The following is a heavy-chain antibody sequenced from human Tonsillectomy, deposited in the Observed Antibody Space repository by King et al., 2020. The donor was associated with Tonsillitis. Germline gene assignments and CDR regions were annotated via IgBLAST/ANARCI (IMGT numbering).Heavy chain of an antibody. CDR2: ISGNSGSI. V-gene: IGHV3-9*01. J-gene: IGHJ4*02. D-gene: IGHD1-7*01. Sequence: VQLVESGGGLVQPGRSLRLSCAASGFTFDDYAMHWVRQAPGKGLEWVSGISGNSGSIGYADSVKGRFTISRDNAKNSLYLQMNSLRAEDTALYYCAKSTGTTSRGSFDYWGQGTLVTVSS. CDR3: AKSTGTTSRGSFDY. CDR1: GFTFDDYA.